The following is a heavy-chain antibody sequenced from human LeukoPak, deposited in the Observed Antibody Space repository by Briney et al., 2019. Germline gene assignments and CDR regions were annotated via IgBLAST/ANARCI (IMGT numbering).Heavy chain of an antibody. Sequence: GGSLRLSCAASGFTFSSYAMSWVRQAPGKGLEWVSAISGSGGSTYYADSVKGRFTISRDNSKNTLYLQMNSLRAEDTAVYYCAKVLQRYYDFWSAYSFDYWGQGTLVTVSS. D-gene: IGHD3-3*01. CDR2: ISGSGGST. CDR3: AKVLQRYYDFWSAYSFDY. CDR1: GFTFSSYA. V-gene: IGHV3-23*01. J-gene: IGHJ4*02.